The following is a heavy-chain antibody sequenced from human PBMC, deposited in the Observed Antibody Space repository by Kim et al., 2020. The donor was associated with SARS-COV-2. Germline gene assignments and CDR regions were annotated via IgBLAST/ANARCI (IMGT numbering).Heavy chain of an antibody. CDR2: ST. D-gene: IGHD2-21*02. V-gene: IGHV4-39*01. CDR3: ARLGVTNFDY. Sequence: STDYNPSLKSRVTISVDTSKNQFSLKLSSVTAADTAVYYCARLGVTNFDYWGQGTLVTVSS. J-gene: IGHJ4*02.